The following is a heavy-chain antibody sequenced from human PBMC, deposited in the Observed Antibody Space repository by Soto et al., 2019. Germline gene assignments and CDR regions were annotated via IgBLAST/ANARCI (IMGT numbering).Heavy chain of an antibody. V-gene: IGHV4-59*03. J-gene: IGHJ4*02. CDR3: GCAVLARGPFGY. Sequence: PSETLSLTFTVSGGSMSSFYWSWIRQPPGKGLEWIGNIYYSGSTRYNPSVKSRFTISLDTSRNQFSVKLSSVTPADAACYYCGCAVLARGPFGYWGRETLGTVS. D-gene: IGHD2-8*01. CDR2: IYYSGST. CDR1: GGSMSSFY.